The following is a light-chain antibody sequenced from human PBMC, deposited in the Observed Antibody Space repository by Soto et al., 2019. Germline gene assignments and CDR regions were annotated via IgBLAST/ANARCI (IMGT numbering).Light chain of an antibody. J-gene: IGKJ5*01. CDR2: EAS. V-gene: IGKV3-11*01. CDR1: QSVSSY. CDR3: QQRSNWPST. Sequence: EIVLTQSPATLSLSPRETATLSCRASQSVSSYLAWYQQKPGQAPRLLIYEASNRATGIPARFSGSGSGTDFTLTISSLEPEDFAVYYCQQRSNWPSTFGQGTRLEI.